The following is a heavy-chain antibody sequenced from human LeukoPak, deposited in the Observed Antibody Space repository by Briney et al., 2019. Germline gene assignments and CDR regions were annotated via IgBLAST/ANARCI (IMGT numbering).Heavy chain of an antibody. CDR2: ISAYNGNT. CDR3: ARDLVPYGGNLHDAFDI. Sequence: ASVKVSCKASGYTFTSYGISWVRQAPGQGLEWMGWISAYNGNTNYAQKLQGRVTMTTDTSTSTAYMELRSLRSDDTAVYYCARDLVPYGGNLHDAFDIWGQGTMVTVSS. J-gene: IGHJ3*02. CDR1: GYTFTSYG. V-gene: IGHV1-18*01. D-gene: IGHD4-23*01.